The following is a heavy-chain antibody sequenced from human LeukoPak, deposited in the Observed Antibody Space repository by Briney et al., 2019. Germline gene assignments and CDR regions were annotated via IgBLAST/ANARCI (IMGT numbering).Heavy chain of an antibody. CDR1: GGSFSGYY. CDR3: ARGQQLVLRYFDWLLPYFDY. V-gene: IGHV4-34*01. CDR2: INHSGST. J-gene: IGHJ4*02. Sequence: PSETLSLTCAVYGGSFSGYYWSWIRQPPGKGLEWIGEINHSGSTNYNPSLKSRVTISVDTSKNQFSLKLSSVAAADTAVYYCARGQQLVLRYFDWLLPYFDYWGQGTLVTVSS. D-gene: IGHD3-9*01.